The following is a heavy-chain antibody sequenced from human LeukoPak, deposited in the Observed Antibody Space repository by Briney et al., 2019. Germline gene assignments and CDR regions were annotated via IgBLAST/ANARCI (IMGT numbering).Heavy chain of an antibody. CDR3: AKDRGDAANRYFNY. CDR2: IGGSGGST. J-gene: IGHJ4*02. Sequence: GGSLRLSCVASGFTFSSYAMKWVRQAPGKGLEWVSGIGGSGGSTYYADSVKGRFSISRDNSKNTVYLQMSSLRAEDTAIYYCAKDRGDAANRYFNYWGQGTLVTVSS. CDR1: GFTFSSYA. V-gene: IGHV3-23*01. D-gene: IGHD4-17*01.